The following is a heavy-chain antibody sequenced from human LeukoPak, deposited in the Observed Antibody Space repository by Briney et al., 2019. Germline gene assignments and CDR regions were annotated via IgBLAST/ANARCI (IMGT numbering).Heavy chain of an antibody. CDR3: ARADCTNGVCYSPFDY. D-gene: IGHD2-8*01. J-gene: IGHJ4*02. V-gene: IGHV3-23*01. Sequence: GGSLRLSCAASGFTFSSYAMSWVRQAPGKGLEWVSAISGSGGSTYYADSVKGRFTISRDNSKNTLYLQMNSLRAEDTAVYYCARADCTNGVCYSPFDYWGQGTLVTVSS. CDR2: ISGSGGST. CDR1: GFTFSSYA.